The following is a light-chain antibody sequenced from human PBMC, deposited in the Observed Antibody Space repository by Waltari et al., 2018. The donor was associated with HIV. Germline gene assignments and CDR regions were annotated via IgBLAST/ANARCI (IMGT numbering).Light chain of an antibody. Sequence: QSALTQPASVSGSPGQSITISCTGTSSDIGEYNYISWYQQHPGKAPKLIIYDVSNRPSGVSNRFSGSKSDNTASLTISGLQAEDDADYYCSSYTTSSLYVFGSGTKVSVL. CDR2: DVS. V-gene: IGLV2-14*03. CDR1: SSDIGEYNY. CDR3: SSYTTSSLYV. J-gene: IGLJ1*01.